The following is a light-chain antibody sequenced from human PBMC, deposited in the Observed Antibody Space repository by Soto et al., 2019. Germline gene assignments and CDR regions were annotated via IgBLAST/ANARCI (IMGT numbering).Light chain of an antibody. V-gene: IGKV1-9*01. CDR1: QGISSY. Sequence: DIQLTQSPSFLSASIGDRVTITCRASQGISSYLAWYQQRPGKAPKLLIYTASTLQNGVPSRFSGSGSGTEFTLTISSLQSEDSAVYYCQQYNDWPPLTFGGGTKVEIK. J-gene: IGKJ4*01. CDR2: TAS. CDR3: QQYNDWPPLT.